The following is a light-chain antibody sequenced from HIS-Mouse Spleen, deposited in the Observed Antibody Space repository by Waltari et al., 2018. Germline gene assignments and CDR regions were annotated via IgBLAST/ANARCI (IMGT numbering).Light chain of an antibody. Sequence: QSALTPPGSVSGSPGQSITIACPGTSTDVGCYNLVSWYQQHPGKAPKLMIYEGSKRPSGVSNRFSGSKSGNTASLTISGLQAEDEADYYCCSYAGSSTWVFGGGTKLTVL. J-gene: IGLJ3*02. CDR1: STDVGCYNL. CDR2: EGS. CDR3: CSYAGSSTWV. V-gene: IGLV2-23*01.